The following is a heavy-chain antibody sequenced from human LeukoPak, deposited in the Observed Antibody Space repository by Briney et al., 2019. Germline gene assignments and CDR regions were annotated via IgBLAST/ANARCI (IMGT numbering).Heavy chain of an antibody. V-gene: IGHV4-59*01. J-gene: IGHJ4*02. Sequence: SETLSLTCTVSGGSISSYYWSWIRQPPVKGLEWIGYIYYSGSTNYNPSLKSRVTISVDTSKNQFSLKLSSVTAADTAVYYCASSSSWSGGIDYWGQGTLVTVSS. CDR1: GGSISSYY. CDR2: IYYSGST. CDR3: ASSSSWSGGIDY. D-gene: IGHD6-13*01.